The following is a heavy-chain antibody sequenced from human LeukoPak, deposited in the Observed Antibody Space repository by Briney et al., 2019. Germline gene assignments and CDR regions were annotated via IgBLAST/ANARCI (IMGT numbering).Heavy chain of an antibody. CDR1: GFTFSSYA. D-gene: IGHD1-7*01. J-gene: IGHJ6*02. V-gene: IGHV3-30-3*01. CDR2: ISYDGSNK. Sequence: PGGSLRLSCAASGFTFSSYAMHWVRQAPGKGLEWVVVISYDGSNKYYADSVKGRFTISRDNSKNTLYLQMNSLRAEDTAVYYCAGGGRLAGTTPAHRYGMDVWGQGTTVTVSS. CDR3: AGGGRLAGTTPAHRYGMDV.